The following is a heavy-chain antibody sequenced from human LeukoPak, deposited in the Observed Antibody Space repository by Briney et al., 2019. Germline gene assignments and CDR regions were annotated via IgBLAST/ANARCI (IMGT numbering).Heavy chain of an antibody. J-gene: IGHJ4*02. V-gene: IGHV3-74*01. CDR1: GFTFSSYS. Sequence: PGGSLRLSCAASGFTFSSYSMNWVRQAPGKGMVWVSRINSDGSSTSYADSVKGRFTISRDNAKNTLYLQMNSLRAEDTAVYYCARGLRFLEWSLDYWGQGTLVTVSS. CDR2: INSDGSST. CDR3: ARGLRFLEWSLDY. D-gene: IGHD3-3*01.